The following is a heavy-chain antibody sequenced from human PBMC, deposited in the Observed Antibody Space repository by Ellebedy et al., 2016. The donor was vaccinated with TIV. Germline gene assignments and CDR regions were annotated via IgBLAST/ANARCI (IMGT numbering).Heavy chain of an antibody. CDR1: GYSFTAYY. CDR3: VRDLTNPVTGDY. J-gene: IGHJ4*02. V-gene: IGHV1-2*02. D-gene: IGHD4-11*01. CDR2: INPDNGVT. Sequence: AASVKVSCKTSGYSFTAYYIHWVRQAPGQGPEWVGWINPDNGVTVYEQKLQGRVTITGDMSISTVYMESSSLRSDDTAIYYCVRDLTNPVTGDYWGQGTLVFVSS.